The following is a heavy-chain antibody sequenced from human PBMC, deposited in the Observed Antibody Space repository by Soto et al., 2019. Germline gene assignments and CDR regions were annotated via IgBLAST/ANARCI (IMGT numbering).Heavy chain of an antibody. CDR3: ATCRHWNYALFDP. J-gene: IGHJ5*02. CDR2: FDPEDGET. V-gene: IGHV1-24*01. Sequence: ASVKDPCKVSGYTITELSMHWVRQAPGKGLEWMGGFDPEDGETIYAQKFQGRVTMTEDTSTDTAYMELSSLRSEGTAVYYCATCRHWNYALFDPWGQGALVTVSA. CDR1: GYTITELS. D-gene: IGHD1-7*01.